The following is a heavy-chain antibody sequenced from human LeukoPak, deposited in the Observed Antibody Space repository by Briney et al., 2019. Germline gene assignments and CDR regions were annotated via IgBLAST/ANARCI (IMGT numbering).Heavy chain of an antibody. D-gene: IGHD3-10*01. CDR3: ARVERGVTML. J-gene: IGHJ4*02. V-gene: IGHV1-18*01. CDR1: GYTFTSYG. Sequence: ASVKASCKASGYTFTSYGISWVRQAPGHGLEWRGWISAYNGNTNYAQKLQGRVTMTTDTSASTAYMELRRLRSDDTAVYYCARVERGVTMLWGQGTLVTFSS. CDR2: ISAYNGNT.